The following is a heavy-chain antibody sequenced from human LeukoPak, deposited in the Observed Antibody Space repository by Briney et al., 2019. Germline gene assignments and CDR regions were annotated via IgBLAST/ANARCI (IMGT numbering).Heavy chain of an antibody. D-gene: IGHD4-23*01. Sequence: ASVKVSCKASGYTFTSYGISWVRQAPGQGLEWMGWISAYNGNTNYAQKLQGRVTMTTDTSTSTAYMELRSLRSDDTAVYYCARARGVTYYYYMDVWGKGTTVTVSS. CDR2: ISAYNGNT. CDR3: ARARGVTYYYYMDV. CDR1: GYTFTSYG. V-gene: IGHV1-18*01. J-gene: IGHJ6*03.